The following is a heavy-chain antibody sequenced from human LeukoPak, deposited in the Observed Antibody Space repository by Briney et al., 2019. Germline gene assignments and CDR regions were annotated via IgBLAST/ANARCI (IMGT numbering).Heavy chain of an antibody. J-gene: IGHJ3*02. CDR2: IKHSGGT. CDR1: GGSISSYY. Sequence: SETLSLTCTVSGGSISSYYWSWIRQPPGKGLEWIGEIKHSGGTNYNPSLKSRATISIDTSKNWFSLKLTSVTAADTAVYYCAREYSTSSTAFDIWGQGTMVTVSS. V-gene: IGHV4-34*01. D-gene: IGHD6-6*01. CDR3: AREYSTSSTAFDI.